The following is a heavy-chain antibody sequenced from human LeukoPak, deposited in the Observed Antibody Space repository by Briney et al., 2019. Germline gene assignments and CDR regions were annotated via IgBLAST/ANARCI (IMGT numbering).Heavy chain of an antibody. CDR3: ARAPGTFAY. D-gene: IGHD6-13*01. V-gene: IGHV6-1*01. Sequence: SQTLSLTCAISGDSVSNNSAAWTWIRQSPSRGLEWLGRTYYRSKWYNDYAVSVKSRITINPDTSKNQFSLHLNSVTPADTAVYYCARAPGTFAYWGQGTLVTVSS. CDR1: GDSVSNNSAA. J-gene: IGHJ4*02. CDR2: TYYRSKWYN.